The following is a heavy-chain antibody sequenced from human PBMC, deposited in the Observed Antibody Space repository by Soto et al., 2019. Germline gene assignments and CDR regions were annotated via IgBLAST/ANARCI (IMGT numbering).Heavy chain of an antibody. CDR1: GFTFSSYA. Sequence: GGSLRLSCAASGFTFSSYAMSWVRQAPGKGLEWVSAISGSGGSTYYADSVKGRFTISRDNSKNTLYLQMNSLRAEDTAVYYCATPPLLWFGEPYGMDVWGQGTTVTVSS. CDR3: ATPPLLWFGEPYGMDV. V-gene: IGHV3-23*01. CDR2: ISGSGGST. D-gene: IGHD3-10*01. J-gene: IGHJ6*02.